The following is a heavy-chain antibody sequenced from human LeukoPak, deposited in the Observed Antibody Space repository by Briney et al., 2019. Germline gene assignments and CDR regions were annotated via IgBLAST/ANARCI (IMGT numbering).Heavy chain of an antibody. CDR1: GFTFSSYG. Sequence: GGSLRLSCAASGFTFSSYGMHWVRQAPGKGLEWVAVISYDGSNKYYADSVKGRFTISRDNAKNSLYLQMNSLRAEDTAVYYCARQDTAMAYDAFDIWGQGTMVTVSS. J-gene: IGHJ3*02. CDR2: ISYDGSNK. V-gene: IGHV3-30*03. D-gene: IGHD5-18*01. CDR3: ARQDTAMAYDAFDI.